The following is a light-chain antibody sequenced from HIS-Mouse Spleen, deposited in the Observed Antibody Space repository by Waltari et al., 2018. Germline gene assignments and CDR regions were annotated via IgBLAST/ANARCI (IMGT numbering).Light chain of an antibody. Sequence: SYVLTQPPSVSVAPGKTARITCGGNNIGSKSVHWYQQKPGQAPVLVVYDDSDRPSGVPWRFSGSNSGNTATLTISRVEAGDEADYYCQVWDRSSDHVVFGGGTKLTVL. CDR2: DDS. CDR3: QVWDRSSDHVV. CDR1: NIGSKS. J-gene: IGLJ2*01. V-gene: IGLV3-21*03.